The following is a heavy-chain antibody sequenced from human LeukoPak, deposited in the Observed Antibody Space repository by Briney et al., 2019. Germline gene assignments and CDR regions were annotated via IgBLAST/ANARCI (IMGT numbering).Heavy chain of an antibody. J-gene: IGHJ4*02. Sequence: SLTXXXXGGSXXXYYWNWIRQPPGKGLEWIGYIYYNGATNYSPSLKSRVTISVDTSKNQFSLKLSSVTAADTAVYYCARHGSGGSSYTYFDSWGQGTLVTVSS. CDR3: ARHGSGGSSYTYFDS. CDR2: IYYNGAT. V-gene: IGHV4-59*08. D-gene: IGHD2-15*01. CDR1: GGSXXXYY.